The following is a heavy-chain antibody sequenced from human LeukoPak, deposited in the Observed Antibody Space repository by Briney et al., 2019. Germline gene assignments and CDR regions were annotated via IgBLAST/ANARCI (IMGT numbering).Heavy chain of an antibody. D-gene: IGHD3-22*01. CDR2: ISSSSSTI. CDR1: GFTFSSYA. Sequence: GGSLRLSCAASGFTFSSYAMNWVRQAPGKGLEWVSYISSSSSTIYYADSVKGRFTISRDNAKNSLYLQMNSLRDEDTAVYYCASDNYYDSNTVDYWGQGTLVTVSS. CDR3: ASDNYYDSNTVDY. V-gene: IGHV3-48*02. J-gene: IGHJ4*02.